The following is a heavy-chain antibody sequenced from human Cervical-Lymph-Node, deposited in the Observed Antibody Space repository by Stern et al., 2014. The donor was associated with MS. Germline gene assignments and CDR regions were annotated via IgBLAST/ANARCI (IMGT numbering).Heavy chain of an antibody. D-gene: IGHD6-13*01. CDR1: GVTFSSYA. CDR3: ASIAAAESDY. CDR2: VFPNFRKA. J-gene: IGHJ4*02. V-gene: IGHV1-69*01. Sequence: VQLVESGAEVKKPGSSVKVSCKASGVTFSSYAIRWVRQAPGKGLEWMGGVFPNFRKANSAQKFQGRVTITADESTSTAYMELSSLRSEDTSVYYCASIAAAESDYWGQGTLVTVSS.